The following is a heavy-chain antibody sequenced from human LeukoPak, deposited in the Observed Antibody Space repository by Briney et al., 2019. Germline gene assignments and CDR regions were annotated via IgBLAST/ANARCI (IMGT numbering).Heavy chain of an antibody. CDR3: ATTRTEGYYFDY. J-gene: IGHJ4*02. Sequence: ASVKVSCKVSGYTLTELSMHWVRQAPGKGLEWMGGFDPEDGETIYAQKFQGRVTMTEDTSTVTAYMELSSLRSEDTAVYYCATTRTEGYYFDYWGQGTLVTVSS. V-gene: IGHV1-24*01. CDR1: GYTLTELS. CDR2: FDPEDGET.